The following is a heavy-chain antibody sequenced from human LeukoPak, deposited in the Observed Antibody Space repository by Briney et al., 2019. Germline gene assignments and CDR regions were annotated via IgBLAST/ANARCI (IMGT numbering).Heavy chain of an antibody. Sequence: GGSLRLSCVASGFTFSSYWMHWIRQAPGKGLVWVSRINSDGSSTSYADSVKGRFTISRDNAKNTLYLQMNSLRAEDTAVYYCVRAGEMATALFDYWGQGTLVTVSS. CDR3: VRAGEMATALFDY. J-gene: IGHJ4*02. CDR1: GFTFSSYW. V-gene: IGHV3-74*01. D-gene: IGHD5-24*01. CDR2: INSDGSST.